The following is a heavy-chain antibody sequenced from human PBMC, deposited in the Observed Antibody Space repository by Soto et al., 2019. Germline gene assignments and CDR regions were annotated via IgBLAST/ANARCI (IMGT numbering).Heavy chain of an antibody. CDR2: IYWNDDK. V-gene: IGHV2-5*01. Sequence: QITLKESGPTLVKPTQTLTLTCTFSGFSLRTSGVGVGWIRQPPGKALEWLALIYWNDDKRYSPSLKSRLTITKDTSKNQVVLTMTNMDPVDTATYYCAHRRNRYWYFDLWGRGTLVTVSS. D-gene: IGHD3-16*02. CDR3: AHRRNRYWYFDL. J-gene: IGHJ2*01. CDR1: GFSLRTSGVG.